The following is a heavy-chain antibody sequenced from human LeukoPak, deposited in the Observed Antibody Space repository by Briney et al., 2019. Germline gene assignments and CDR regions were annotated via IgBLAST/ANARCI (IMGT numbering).Heavy chain of an antibody. V-gene: IGHV4-39*01. Sequence: SETLSLTCAVSGGSIRSSSYYWGWIRQPPGKGLEWIGSIYYSGSTYYNPSLKSRVTISVDTSKNQFSLKLSSVTAADTAVYYCARGPYYDFWSGYFDYWGQGTLVTVSS. J-gene: IGHJ4*02. CDR3: ARGPYYDFWSGYFDY. D-gene: IGHD3-3*01. CDR2: IYYSGST. CDR1: GGSIRSSSYY.